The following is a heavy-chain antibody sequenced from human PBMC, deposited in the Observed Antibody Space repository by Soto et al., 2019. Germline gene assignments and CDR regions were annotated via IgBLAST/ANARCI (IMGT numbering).Heavy chain of an antibody. D-gene: IGHD3-9*01. Sequence: SETLSLTCTVSGGSISNNEYYWSWIRQPPGKGLEYIGYISYIGRNDNNPSLKSRVTLSLDTSKNQFSLRLSSVTAADTAVYYCAKDAGGGGNILTGYHVDEAGWFDPWGQGTLVTVSS. V-gene: IGHV4-30-4*01. CDR2: ISYIGRN. CDR1: GGSISNNEYY. J-gene: IGHJ5*02. CDR3: AKDAGGGGNILTGYHVDEAGWFDP.